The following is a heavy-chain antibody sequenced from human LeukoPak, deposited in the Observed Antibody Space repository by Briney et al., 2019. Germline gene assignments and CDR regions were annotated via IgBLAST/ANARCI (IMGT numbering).Heavy chain of an antibody. J-gene: IGHJ6*03. D-gene: IGHD2-2*02. CDR1: GGSISSYY. Sequence: SETLSLTCTVSGGSISSYYWSWIRQPPGKGLEWIGYIYYGGSTNYNPSLKSRVTISVDTSKNQFSLKLSSVTAADTAVYYCARGRDIVVVPAAIPPYYYYMDVWGKGATVTVSS. V-gene: IGHV4-59*01. CDR2: IYYGGST. CDR3: ARGRDIVVVPAAIPPYYYYMDV.